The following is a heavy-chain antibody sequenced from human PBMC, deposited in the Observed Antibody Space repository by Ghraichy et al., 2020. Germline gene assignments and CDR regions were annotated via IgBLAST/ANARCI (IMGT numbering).Heavy chain of an antibody. Sequence: SETLSLTCTVSGGSISSYYWSWIRQPPGKGLEWIGYIYYSGSTNYNPSLKSRVTISVDTSKNQFSLKLSSVTAADTAMYYCARGWRTYSSGWYNWFDPWGQGTLVTVSS. CDR2: IYYSGST. J-gene: IGHJ5*02. CDR1: GGSISSYY. D-gene: IGHD6-19*01. V-gene: IGHV4-59*01. CDR3: ARGWRTYSSGWYNWFDP.